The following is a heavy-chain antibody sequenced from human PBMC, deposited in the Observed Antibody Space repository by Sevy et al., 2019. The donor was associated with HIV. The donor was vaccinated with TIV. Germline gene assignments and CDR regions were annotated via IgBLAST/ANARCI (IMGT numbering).Heavy chain of an antibody. CDR2: ISGSGGST. Sequence: GGYLRLSCAASGFTFSSYAMSWVRQAPGKGLEWVSAISGSGGSTYYADSVKGRFTISRDNSKNTLYLQMNSLRAEDTAVYYCAKAPFPRDYYGSGSIYYFDYWGQGTLVTVSS. D-gene: IGHD3-10*01. CDR3: AKAPFPRDYYGSGSIYYFDY. V-gene: IGHV3-23*01. CDR1: GFTFSSYA. J-gene: IGHJ4*02.